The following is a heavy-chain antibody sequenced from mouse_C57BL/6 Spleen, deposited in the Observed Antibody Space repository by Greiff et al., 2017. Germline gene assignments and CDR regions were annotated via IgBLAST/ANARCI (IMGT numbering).Heavy chain of an antibody. V-gene: IGHV1-18*01. J-gene: IGHJ3*01. D-gene: IGHD1-1*01. CDR2: INPNNGGT. CDR3: ARSYGSSYPWFAY. Sequence: VQLQQSGPELVKPGASVKISCKASGYTFTDYNMDWVKQSHGKSLEWIGDINPNNGGTIYNQKFKGKATLTVDKSSSTAYMELRSLTSEDTAVYYCARSYGSSYPWFAYWGQGALVTVSA. CDR1: GYTFTDYN.